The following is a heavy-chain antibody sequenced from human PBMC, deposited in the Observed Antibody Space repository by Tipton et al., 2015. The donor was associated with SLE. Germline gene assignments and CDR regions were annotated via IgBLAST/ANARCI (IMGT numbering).Heavy chain of an antibody. V-gene: IGHV4-59*01. D-gene: IGHD6-25*01. J-gene: IGHJ3*02. CDR2: IYYSGST. CDR1: GGSFSGYY. Sequence: TLSLTCSVSGGSFSGYYWNWIRQPPGKGLEWIGYIYYSGSTNYNPSLKSRVTISVDTSKNQFSLKLSSVAAADTAVYYCARVPLAASALLYIWGQGTMVTVSS. CDR3: ARVPLAASALLYI.